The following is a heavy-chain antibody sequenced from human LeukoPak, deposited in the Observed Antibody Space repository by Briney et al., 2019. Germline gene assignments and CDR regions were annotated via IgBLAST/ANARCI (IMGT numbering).Heavy chain of an antibody. Sequence: RSSETLSLTCNVSGYSISSGYFWGWVRQAPGQGLEWIGSIYQRATVHYNPSLKSRVTISLDTSKNHFSLNLRSMQASDTAVYYCARSWGYDFWTGNLLDYWGQGTLVTVSS. CDR3: ARSWGYDFWTGNLLDY. V-gene: IGHV4-38-2*02. CDR1: GYSISSGYF. D-gene: IGHD3-3*01. CDR2: IYQRATV. J-gene: IGHJ4*02.